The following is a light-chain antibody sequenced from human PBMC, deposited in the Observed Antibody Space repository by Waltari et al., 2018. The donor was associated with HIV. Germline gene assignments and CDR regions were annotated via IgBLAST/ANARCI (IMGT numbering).Light chain of an antibody. V-gene: IGLV3-19*01. Sequence: SSELTQDPAVSVTLGQTVRITCQGDTLRSYYANWYHQRPGQAPLVVIYSNNKRPSGVPDRFSGSYSGTTVVLTITGAQAEDEGDFYCSSRAGSGNHLRLVFGGGTKLTVL. CDR1: TLRSYY. CDR3: SSRAGSGNHLRLV. J-gene: IGLJ3*02. CDR2: SNN.